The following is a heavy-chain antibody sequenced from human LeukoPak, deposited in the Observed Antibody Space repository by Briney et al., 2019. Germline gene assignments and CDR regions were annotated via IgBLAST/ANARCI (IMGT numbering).Heavy chain of an antibody. CDR3: VREGRQPHYYYGMDV. CDR2: IYYSGST. V-gene: IGHV4-30-4*01. Sequence: SQTLSLTCTVSGGSISSGDYYWSWIRQPPGKGLEWIGYIYYSGSTYYNPSLKSRVTISVDTSKDQFSLKLSSVTAADTAVYYCVREGRQPHYYYGMDVWGQGTTVTVSS. D-gene: IGHD2-2*01. CDR1: GGSISSGDYY. J-gene: IGHJ6*02.